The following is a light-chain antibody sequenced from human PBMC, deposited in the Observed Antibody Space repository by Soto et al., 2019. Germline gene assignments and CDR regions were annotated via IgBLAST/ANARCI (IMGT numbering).Light chain of an antibody. CDR1: SSNIGNSD. CDR3: GTWDTSLSAAV. V-gene: IGLV1-51*02. Sequence: QSALTQPPSVSAAPGQKVTISCSGSSSNIGNSDVSWYQHLPGTAPKLLIWRDNERPSGISVRFSAFKSGTSATLGITGLQTGDEADYYCGTWDTSLSAAVFGGGTKLTVL. J-gene: IGLJ2*01. CDR2: RDN.